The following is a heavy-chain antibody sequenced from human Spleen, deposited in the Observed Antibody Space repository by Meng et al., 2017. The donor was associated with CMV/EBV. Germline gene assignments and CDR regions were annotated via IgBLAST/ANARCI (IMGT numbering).Heavy chain of an antibody. J-gene: IGHJ6*02. Sequence: TCKASGYTFTNYGISWIRQAPGQGLEWMGRISVFNGDTKYKQRFQGRVTMTTDASTTTAYLEVRSLTYDDTAVYYCARDVRSRPHGRAVPPTIELFRGRAAYYGMDVWGQGTTVTVS. CDR2: ISVFNGDT. V-gene: IGHV1-18*01. CDR1: GYTFTNYG. D-gene: IGHD2-2*02. CDR3: ARDVRSRPHGRAVPPTIELFRGRAAYYGMDV.